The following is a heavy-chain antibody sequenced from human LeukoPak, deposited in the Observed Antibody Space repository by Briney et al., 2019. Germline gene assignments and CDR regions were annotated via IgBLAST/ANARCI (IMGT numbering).Heavy chain of an antibody. CDR1: GGSFSGYY. CDR2: INHSGST. V-gene: IGHV4-34*01. CDR3: ARRTWLRGWFDP. Sequence: PSETLSLTCAVYGGSFSGYYWSWIRQPPGKGLEWIGEINHSGSTNYNPSLKSRVTISVDTSKNQFSLKLSSVTAADTAVYYCARRTWLRGWFDPWGQGTLVTVSS. J-gene: IGHJ5*02. D-gene: IGHD5-12*01.